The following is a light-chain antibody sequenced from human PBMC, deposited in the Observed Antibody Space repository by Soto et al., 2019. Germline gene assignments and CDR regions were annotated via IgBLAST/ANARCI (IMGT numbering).Light chain of an antibody. CDR3: LLSYSNSRRV. Sequence: QTVVTQEPSLTVSPGGTVTLTCGSSTGAVTSGHYPYWFQQKPGQAPRTLIFETSNKHYWTPARFSGSLLGGKAALTLSGAQPEDEAEYYCLLSYSNSRRVFGGGTKLTVL. CDR2: ETS. J-gene: IGLJ3*02. CDR1: TGAVTSGHY. V-gene: IGLV7-46*01.